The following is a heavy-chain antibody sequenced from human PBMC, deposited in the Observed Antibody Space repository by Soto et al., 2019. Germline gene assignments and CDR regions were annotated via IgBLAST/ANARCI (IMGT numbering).Heavy chain of an antibody. CDR3: AKDGVGGKLVLSIGYGMDV. CDR1: GLRFSSYG. CDR2: ISYDGSNK. V-gene: IGHV3-30*18. Sequence: XVCLRLSCAACGLRFSSYGKHWVRQDPGKGLEWVAVISYDGSNKYYADSVKGRFTISRDNSKNTLYLQMNSLRAEDTAVYYCAKDGVGGKLVLSIGYGMDVWGQGTTVIVPS. J-gene: IGHJ6*02. D-gene: IGHD6-13*01.